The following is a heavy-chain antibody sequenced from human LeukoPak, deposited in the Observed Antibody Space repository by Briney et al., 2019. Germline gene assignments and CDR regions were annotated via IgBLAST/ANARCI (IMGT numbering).Heavy chain of an antibody. J-gene: IGHJ4*02. CDR3: ARSGGYSSSWSL. CDR1: GGTISTYY. V-gene: IGHV4-59*01. Sequence: SETLSLTCTVSGGTISTYYWNWIRQPPGKGLEWIGYISNTGITTYNPSLKSRVTISVDTSKSQFSLKLSSVTAADTAVYYCARSGGYSSSWSLWGQGTLVTVSS. D-gene: IGHD6-13*01. CDR2: ISNTGIT.